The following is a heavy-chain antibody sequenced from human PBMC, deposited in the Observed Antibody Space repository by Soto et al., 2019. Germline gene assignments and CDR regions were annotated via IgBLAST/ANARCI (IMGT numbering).Heavy chain of an antibody. J-gene: IGHJ4*02. CDR2: SHYSGSS. D-gene: IGHD3-16*01. V-gene: IGHV4-59*08. CDR1: GGSISSYF. CDR3: ATYRDGLVAY. Sequence: PSETLSLTCTVSGGSISSYFWSWIRQPPGKGLEWLGYSHYSGSSNYNASLKSRVSISVDTSKNQFSLKVTSVTAADTAVYYCATYRDGLVAYRARRTPVIGSS.